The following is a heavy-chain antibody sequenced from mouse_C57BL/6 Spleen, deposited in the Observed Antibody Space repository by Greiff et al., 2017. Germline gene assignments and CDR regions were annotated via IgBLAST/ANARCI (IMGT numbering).Heavy chain of an antibody. CDR2: IDPSDSYT. D-gene: IGHD2-2*01. V-gene: IGHV1-69*01. Sequence: QVQLQQPGAELVMPGASVKLSCKASGYTFTSYWMHWVKQRPGQGLEWIGEIDPSDSYTNYNQKFKGKSTLTVDKSSSTAYMQLCSLTSEDSAVYYCARGGLRRSFFDYWGQGTTLTVSS. J-gene: IGHJ2*01. CDR3: ARGGLRRSFFDY. CDR1: GYTFTSYW.